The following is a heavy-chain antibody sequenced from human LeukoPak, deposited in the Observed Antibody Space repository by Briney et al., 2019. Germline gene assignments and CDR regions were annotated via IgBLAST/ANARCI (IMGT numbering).Heavy chain of an antibody. V-gene: IGHV4-39*01. J-gene: IGHJ3*02. CDR1: GGSISSSSYY. CDR2: IYYSGST. D-gene: IGHD3-22*01. CDR3: AGSFYYDSSGYYYISTYAFDI. Sequence: SETLSLTCTVSGGSISSSSYYWGWIRQPPGKGLEWIGSIYYSGSTYYNPSLKSRVTISVDTSKNQFSLKLSSVTAADTAVYYCAGSFYYDSSGYYYISTYAFDIWGQGTMVTVSS.